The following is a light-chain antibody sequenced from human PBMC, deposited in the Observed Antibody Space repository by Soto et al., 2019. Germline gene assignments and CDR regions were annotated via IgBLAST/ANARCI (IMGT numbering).Light chain of an antibody. J-gene: IGLJ1*01. CDR1: SSDVGSSNL. V-gene: IGLV2-23*01. CDR3: CSFASSRTYV. CDR2: EGS. Sequence: QSALTQPASVSGSPGQSITISCTGTSSDVGSSNLVSWYQQHPGKAPKVMIFEGSQRPSGVSHRFSGSKSGNTASLTISGLQAEDEADYYCCSFASSRTYVFGNGTKLTVL.